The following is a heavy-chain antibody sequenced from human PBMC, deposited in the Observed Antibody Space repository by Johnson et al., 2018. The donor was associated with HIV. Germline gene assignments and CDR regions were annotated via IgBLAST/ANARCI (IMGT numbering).Heavy chain of an antibody. Sequence: VQLVESGGGVVQPGRSLRLSCAASGFTFDDYAMHWVRQAPGKGLEWVSGISWNSGSIGYVDSVKGRFTISRDNAKNSLYLQMNTLRAEDTAVYYCARDAVISSGWYNVDAFDIWGQGTMVTVSS. CDR2: ISWNSGSI. V-gene: IGHV3-9*01. CDR3: ARDAVISSGWYNVDAFDI. D-gene: IGHD6-19*01. CDR1: GFTFDDYA. J-gene: IGHJ3*02.